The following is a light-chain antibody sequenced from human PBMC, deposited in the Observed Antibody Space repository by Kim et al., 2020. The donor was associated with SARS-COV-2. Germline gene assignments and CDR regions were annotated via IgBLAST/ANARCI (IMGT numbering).Light chain of an antibody. CDR3: HQYSKWPPLT. CDR1: QSVRGS. J-gene: IGKJ4*01. V-gene: IGKV3-15*01. CDR2: GAS. Sequence: VSPGERATLSCRASQSVRGSLAWYQQKPGQAPRLLIYGASTRATGIPARFSGSGSGTDFTLTISSLQSEDFAVYYCHQYSKWPPLTFGGGTKVEI.